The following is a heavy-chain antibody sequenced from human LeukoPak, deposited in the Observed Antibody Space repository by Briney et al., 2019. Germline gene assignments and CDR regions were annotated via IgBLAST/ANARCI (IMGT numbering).Heavy chain of an antibody. V-gene: IGHV3-33*01. CDR1: GFTFSSYG. Sequence: GGSLRLSCAASGFTFSSYGMHWARQAPGKGLEWVAVIWYDGSNKYYADSVKGRFTISRDNSKNTLYLQMNSLRAEDTAVYYCARDYDILTGFPRGGFDYWGQGTLVTVSS. J-gene: IGHJ4*02. CDR3: ARDYDILTGFPRGGFDY. CDR2: IWYDGSNK. D-gene: IGHD3-9*01.